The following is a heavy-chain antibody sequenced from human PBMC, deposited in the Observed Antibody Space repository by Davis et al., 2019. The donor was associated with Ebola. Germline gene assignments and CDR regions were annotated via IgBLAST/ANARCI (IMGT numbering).Heavy chain of an antibody. CDR2: INHSGST. V-gene: IGHV4-34*01. CDR3: ARRGRARGMDV. J-gene: IGHJ6*02. D-gene: IGHD3-10*01. Sequence: SETLSLTCAIYGGSFSGYYWSWIRQPPAHFLLFIGEINHSGSTNYNPSLKSRVTISVDTSKNQFSLKLSSVTAADTALYYCARRGRARGMDVWGQGTTVTVSS. CDR1: GGSFSGYY.